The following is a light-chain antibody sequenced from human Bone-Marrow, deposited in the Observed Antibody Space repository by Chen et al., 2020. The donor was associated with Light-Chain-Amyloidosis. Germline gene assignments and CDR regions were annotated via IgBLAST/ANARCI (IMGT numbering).Light chain of an antibody. CDR1: NIGTTS. CDR3: QVWDRSSDRPM. J-gene: IGLJ3*02. V-gene: IGLV3-21*02. Sequence: SYVLTQPPSVSVAPGQTASIACGGNNIGTTSVHWYQQTPGQAPLLVVYDDRDRPSGIPERLSGSNAGNTATLTISRVEAGDEADYYCQVWDRSSDRPMFGGGTKLTVL. CDR2: DDR.